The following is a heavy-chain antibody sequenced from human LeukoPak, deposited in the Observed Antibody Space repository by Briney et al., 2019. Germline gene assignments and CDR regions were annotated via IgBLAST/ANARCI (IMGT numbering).Heavy chain of an antibody. CDR3: GRTNAFGI. CDR1: GGSFSPYH. CDR2: IYYSGST. Sequence: KPSETLSLTCTVSGGSFSPYHWSWIRQPPGKGLEWIGYIYYSGSTNYNPSLKSRVTISLDTSKNQFSLKLSSVTAADTAVYYCGRTNAFGIWGQGTMVTVSS. J-gene: IGHJ3*02. V-gene: IGHV4-59*01.